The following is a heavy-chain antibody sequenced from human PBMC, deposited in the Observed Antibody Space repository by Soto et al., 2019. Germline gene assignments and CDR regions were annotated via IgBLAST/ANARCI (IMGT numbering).Heavy chain of an antibody. J-gene: IGHJ4*02. D-gene: IGHD2-15*01. Sequence: QVQLQESGPGLVKPSGTLTLTCAVSGDSFSGPNWWTWVRQPPGKGLEWIGDILQTAHTDYSPCLSSLLTISIDTSKREFSLNLTSVTATDTAVYYCARSPRRVGGKWYVDYWGQGALVTVSS. V-gene: IGHV4-4*02. CDR3: ARSPRRVGGKWYVDY. CDR2: ILQTAHT. CDR1: GDSFSGPNW.